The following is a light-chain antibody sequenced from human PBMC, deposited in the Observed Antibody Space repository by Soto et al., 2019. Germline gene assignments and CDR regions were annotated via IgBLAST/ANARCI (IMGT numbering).Light chain of an antibody. J-gene: IGKJ5*01. CDR2: GVS. CDR1: QSVTSNY. CDR3: QQYTDWPLT. Sequence: EVVMTQTPATLSVSPGERATLSCRSSQSVTSNYLAWYQQKPGQAPRLLIYGVSNRATGVPDRFSGSGSGTDFTLTISRLGPEDFAVYYCQQYTDWPLTFGQGTTTGD. V-gene: IGKV3-20*01.